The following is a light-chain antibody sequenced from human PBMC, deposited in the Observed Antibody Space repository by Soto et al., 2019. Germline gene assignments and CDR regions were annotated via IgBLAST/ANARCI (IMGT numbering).Light chain of an antibody. V-gene: IGKV3-20*01. J-gene: IGKJ5*01. CDR1: QSVSSSY. Sequence: EIVLTQSPGTLSLSPGERATLSCRASQSVSSSYLAWYQQKPGQDPRLLIYGASSRPTGIPDRFSGSGSGTDFTLTISRLEPEDFAVYYCQQYGSSSTFGQGTRLEIK. CDR2: GAS. CDR3: QQYGSSST.